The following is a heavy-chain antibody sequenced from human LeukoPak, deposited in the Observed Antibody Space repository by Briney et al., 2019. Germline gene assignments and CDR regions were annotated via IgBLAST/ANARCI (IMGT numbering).Heavy chain of an antibody. D-gene: IGHD3-22*01. CDR3: ARDRYYDSTGYNNHDALDV. V-gene: IGHV3-21*01. CDR2: ISSISSYI. Sequence: GGSLRLSCPASGFTFSTYSMNWARQAPGKGLDWVSSISSISSYIDYADSMKGRFTISRDNAKNSLHLHMNSLRAEDTAVYFCARDRYYDSTGYNNHDALDVWGQGTMVTVSS. CDR1: GFTFSTYS. J-gene: IGHJ3*01.